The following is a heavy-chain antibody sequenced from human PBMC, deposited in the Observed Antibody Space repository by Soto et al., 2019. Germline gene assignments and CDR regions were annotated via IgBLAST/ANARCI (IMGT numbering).Heavy chain of an antibody. CDR1: GGSISSSSYY. CDR2: IYYSGST. V-gene: IGHV4-39*07. D-gene: IGHD3-10*01. J-gene: IGHJ6*02. Sequence: SETLSLTCTVSGGSISSSSYYCGWIRQPPGKGLEWIRNIYYSGSTNYNPSLKSRVTISVDTSKTQLSLKLSSVTASDTAVYYCATGGGRFNYGMDVWGQGTTVTVSS. CDR3: ATGGGRFNYGMDV.